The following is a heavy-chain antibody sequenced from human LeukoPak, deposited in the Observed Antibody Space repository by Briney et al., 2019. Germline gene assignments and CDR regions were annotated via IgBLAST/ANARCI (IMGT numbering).Heavy chain of an antibody. J-gene: IGHJ4*02. D-gene: IGHD6-13*01. CDR2: ISYDGSNK. CDR3: ASGAAAG. V-gene: IGHV3-30-3*01. CDR1: GFTFSSYA. Sequence: GGSLRLSCAASGFTFSSYAMHWVRQAPGKGLEWVAVISYDGSNKYYADSVKDRFTISRDNSKNTLYLQMNSLRAEDTAVYYCASGAAAGWGQGTLVTVSS.